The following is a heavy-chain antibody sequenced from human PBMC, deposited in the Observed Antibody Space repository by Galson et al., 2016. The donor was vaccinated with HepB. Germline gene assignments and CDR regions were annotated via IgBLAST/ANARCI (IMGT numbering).Heavy chain of an antibody. CDR2: ITPSAGST. V-gene: IGHV1-46*01. J-gene: IGHJ6*02. CDR3: AREMTSALVRGVSNYYFYYGMDV. Sequence: VKVSCKASGYTFTNYGINWVRQAPGQGLEWMGLITPSAGSTGYAQKFQDRVTMTRDTSTSTVYMELSSLRSEDTAVYYCAREMTSALVRGVSNYYFYYGMDVWGQGTTVTVSS. CDR1: GYTFTNYG. D-gene: IGHD3-10*01.